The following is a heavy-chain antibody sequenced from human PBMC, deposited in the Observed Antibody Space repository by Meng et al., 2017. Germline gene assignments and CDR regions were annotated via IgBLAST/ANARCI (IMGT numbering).Heavy chain of an antibody. J-gene: IGHJ5*02. Sequence: QVPITRGGAGLLNPSETLSLTRAVYGGSFSGYYWIWIRPPPGKGLEWIGEINHSGSTNYNPSLKSRVTISVDTSKNQFSLKLSSVTAADTAVYYCARRRGGSSDWFDPWGQGTLVTVSS. D-gene: IGHD6-6*01. CDR1: GGSFSGYY. CDR2: INHSGST. CDR3: ARRRGGSSDWFDP. V-gene: IGHV4-34*01.